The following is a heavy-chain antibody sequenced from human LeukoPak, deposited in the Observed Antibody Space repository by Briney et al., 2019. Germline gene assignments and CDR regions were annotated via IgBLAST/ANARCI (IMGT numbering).Heavy chain of an antibody. D-gene: IGHD5-18*01. CDR1: GFTSSTYT. Sequence: SGGSLRFSCAASGFTSSTYTMNWVRQAPGKGLEWVSTISNSRDVHYSDSVKGRFTISRDNARNSLYLQMNSLRDEDTAVYYCTRDGLHTAHFDYWGQGTLVSVSS. CDR3: TRDGLHTAHFDY. CDR2: ISNSRDV. J-gene: IGHJ4*02. V-gene: IGHV3-48*02.